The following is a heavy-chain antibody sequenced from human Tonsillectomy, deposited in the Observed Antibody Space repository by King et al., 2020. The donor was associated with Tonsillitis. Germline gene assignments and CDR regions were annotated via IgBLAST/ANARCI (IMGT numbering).Heavy chain of an antibody. CDR2: INTDGSTA. CDR1: GLPFSDYW. D-gene: IGHD6-6*01. CDR3: AREKSGVQLAFDS. Sequence: VQLVESGGGLVQPGGSLRLACAASGLPFSDYWMHWVRQGPGKGLVWVSRINTDGSTADYADSVKGRFTISRDNAKSTLYLQMNSLRAEDTAMYYCAREKSGVQLAFDSWGQGTLVTVSS. J-gene: IGHJ4*02. V-gene: IGHV3-74*01.